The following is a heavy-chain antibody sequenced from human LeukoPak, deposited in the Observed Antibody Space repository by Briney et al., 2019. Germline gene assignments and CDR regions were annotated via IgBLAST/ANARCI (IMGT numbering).Heavy chain of an antibody. J-gene: IGHJ4*02. D-gene: IGHD6-19*01. V-gene: IGHV1-24*01. CDR2: FDPEDGET. CDR1: GYTLTELS. Sequence: GASVKVSCKVSGYTLTELSMHWVRQAPGKGLEWMGGFDPEDGETIYAQKFQGRVTMTEDTSTDTANMELSSLRSEDTAVYYCATPFGMAGTPNFDYWGQGTLVTVSS. CDR3: ATPFGMAGTPNFDY.